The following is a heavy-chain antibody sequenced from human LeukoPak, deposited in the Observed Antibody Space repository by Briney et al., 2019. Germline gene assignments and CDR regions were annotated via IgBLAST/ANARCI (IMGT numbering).Heavy chain of an antibody. CDR2: IIGSGAGT. Sequence: GGSLRLSCAASGFTFSSYAMSWIRQAPGKGLEWVSAIIGSGAGTYYAGSVRGRFTISRDDSRNSLYLQMNSLRVEDTAVYYCAKVVSYCGGDCSEHHDYWGQGTLVTVSS. J-gene: IGHJ4*02. V-gene: IGHV3-23*01. D-gene: IGHD2-21*02. CDR3: AKVVSYCGGDCSEHHDY. CDR1: GFTFSSYA.